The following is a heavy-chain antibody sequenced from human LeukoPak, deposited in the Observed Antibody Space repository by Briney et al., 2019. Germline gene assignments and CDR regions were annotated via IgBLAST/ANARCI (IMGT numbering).Heavy chain of an antibody. CDR2: IKQDGNEK. D-gene: IGHD4/OR15-4a*01. J-gene: IGHJ4*02. V-gene: IGHV3-7*01. CDR1: GFTFSSYA. CDR3: ARDTLGEGEDANYAVYYFDY. Sequence: GGSLRLSCAASGFTFSSYAMSWVRQAPGKGLEWVANIKQDGNEKYYADSVKGRFTISRDNGKNSLDLQMNSLRADDTAVYYCARDTLGEGEDANYAVYYFDYWGQGTVVTVSS.